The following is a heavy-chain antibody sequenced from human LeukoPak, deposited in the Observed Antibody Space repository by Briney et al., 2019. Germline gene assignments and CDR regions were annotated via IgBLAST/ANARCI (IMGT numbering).Heavy chain of an antibody. J-gene: IGHJ4*02. CDR3: VYDSSGYYYRY. D-gene: IGHD3-22*01. CDR1: GYTFTSYG. V-gene: IGHV1-18*01. Sequence: VASVKVSCKASGYTFTSYGISWVRQAPGQGLEWMGWISAYNGNTNYAQKLQGRVTMTTDTSTSTAYMELRSLRSDDTAVYYCVYDSSGYYYRYWGQGTLVTVSS. CDR2: ISAYNGNT.